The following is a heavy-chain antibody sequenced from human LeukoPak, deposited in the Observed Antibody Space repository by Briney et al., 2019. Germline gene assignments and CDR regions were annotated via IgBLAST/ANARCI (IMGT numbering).Heavy chain of an antibody. J-gene: IGHJ3*02. Sequence: GASVTVSCTASGYTFTSYYMHWVRQAPGQGLEWMGIINPSGGSTSYAQKFQGRVTMTRDTSTSTVYMELSSLRSEDTAVYYCARGIRYDSSGYYYELDAFDIWGQGTMVTVSS. D-gene: IGHD3-22*01. CDR3: ARGIRYDSSGYYYELDAFDI. CDR1: GYTFTSYY. CDR2: INPSGGST. V-gene: IGHV1-46*01.